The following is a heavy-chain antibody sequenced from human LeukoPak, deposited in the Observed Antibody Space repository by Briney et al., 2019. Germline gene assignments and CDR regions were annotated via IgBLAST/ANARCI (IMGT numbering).Heavy chain of an antibody. J-gene: IGHJ4*02. CDR1: GFTFSSYA. CDR2: ISGSGGST. Sequence: GGSLRLSCAASGFTFSSYAMSWVRQAPGKGLEWVSAISGSGGSTYYADSVKGRFTISRDNSKNTLYLQMNSLRAEDTAVYYCARGRRDGYNLNYWGQGTLVTVSS. CDR3: ARGRRDGYNLNY. V-gene: IGHV3-23*01. D-gene: IGHD5-24*01.